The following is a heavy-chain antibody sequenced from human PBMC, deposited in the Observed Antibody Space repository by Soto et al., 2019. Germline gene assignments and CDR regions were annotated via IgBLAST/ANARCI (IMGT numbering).Heavy chain of an antibody. J-gene: IGHJ6*02. CDR2: IVVGSGNT. V-gene: IGHV1-58*01. D-gene: IGHD6-6*01. CDR3: AADESIAAAPANYYYYYGMDV. Sequence: SVKVSCKASGFTFTSSAVQWVRQARGQRLEWIGWIVVGSGNTNYAQKFQERVTITRDMSTSTAYMELSSLRSEDTAVYYCAADESIAAAPANYYYYYGMDVWG. CDR1: GFTFTSSA.